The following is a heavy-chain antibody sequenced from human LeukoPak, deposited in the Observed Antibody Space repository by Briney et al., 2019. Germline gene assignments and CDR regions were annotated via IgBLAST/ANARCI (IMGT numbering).Heavy chain of an antibody. Sequence: GGSLRLSCSAAGFAFNTYDMHWVRRAPGKGLQWVSYISEGGGTTYYADSVKGRFTISRDNGQNALYLQLTSLRVEDTGVYYCARDRDSDGLDVWGQGTTVTVSS. CDR3: ARDRDSDGLDV. CDR1: GFAFNTYD. CDR2: ISEGGGTT. D-gene: IGHD2-15*01. V-gene: IGHV3-48*03. J-gene: IGHJ6*02.